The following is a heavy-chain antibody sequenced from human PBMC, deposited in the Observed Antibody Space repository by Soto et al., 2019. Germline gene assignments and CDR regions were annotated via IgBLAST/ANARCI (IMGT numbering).Heavy chain of an antibody. J-gene: IGHJ4*02. V-gene: IGHV3-21*01. CDR2: VSKSDYT. Sequence: VQLLESGGGLVRPGGSLTLSCAVSGFTFTNYGINWVRQAPGKGLEWVSSVSKSDYTYYSESVKGRFTISRDNDRNSVSLQMDNLRAEYSAVYYCTREDSIIIPAVSDFWDQGTLVTVSS. D-gene: IGHD1-20*01. CDR1: GFTFTNYG. CDR3: TREDSIIIPAVSDF.